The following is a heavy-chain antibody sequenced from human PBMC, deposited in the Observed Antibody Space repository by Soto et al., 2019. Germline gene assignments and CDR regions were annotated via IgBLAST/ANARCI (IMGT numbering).Heavy chain of an antibody. J-gene: IGHJ3*02. CDR2: ISYDGSNK. CDR1: GVTFSSYA. D-gene: IGHD6-13*01. CDR3: AKDKVRSSSWYGDAFDI. V-gene: IGHV3-30-3*01. Sequence: PXGSLRLSCAAAGVTFSSYARHWVRQAPGKGLDWVAVISYDGSNKYYADSVKGRFTISRDNSKNTLYLQMSSLRAEDTAVYYCAKDKVRSSSWYGDAFDIWGQGTMVTVSS.